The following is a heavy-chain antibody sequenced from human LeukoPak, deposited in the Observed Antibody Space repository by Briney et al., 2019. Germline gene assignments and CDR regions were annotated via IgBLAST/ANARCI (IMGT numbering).Heavy chain of an antibody. CDR2: INAGNGNT. J-gene: IGHJ6*02. D-gene: IGHD4-17*01. Sequence: ASVKVSCKASGYTFTSYAMHWVRQAPGQRLEWMGWINAGNGNTKYSQKFQGRVTITRDTSASTAYMELSSLRSEDTAVYYCARSAYGDYFYYYYYGMDVWGQGTTVTVSS. CDR3: ARSAYGDYFYYYYYGMDV. V-gene: IGHV1-3*01. CDR1: GYTFTSYA.